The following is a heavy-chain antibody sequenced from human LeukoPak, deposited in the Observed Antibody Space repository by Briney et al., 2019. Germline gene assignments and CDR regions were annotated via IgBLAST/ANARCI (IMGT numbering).Heavy chain of an antibody. Sequence: SETLSLTCAVSGGSISSGGYSWSWIRQPPGKGLEWIGYIYYSGSTYYNPSLKSRVTISVDTSKNQFSLKLSSVTAADTAVYYCARDKGTSYLSSFDYWGQGTLVTVSS. D-gene: IGHD6-6*01. J-gene: IGHJ4*02. CDR2: IYYSGST. V-gene: IGHV4-30-4*07. CDR1: GGSISSGGYS. CDR3: ARDKGTSYLSSFDY.